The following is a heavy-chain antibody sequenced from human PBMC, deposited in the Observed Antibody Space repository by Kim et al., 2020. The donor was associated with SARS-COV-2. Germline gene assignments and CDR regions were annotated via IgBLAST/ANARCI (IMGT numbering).Heavy chain of an antibody. CDR1: GFTFDDYT. CDR3: AAYGDYFDY. D-gene: IGHD4-17*01. V-gene: IGHV3-43*01. Sequence: GGSLRLSCAASGFTFDDYTMHWVRQAPGKGLEWVSLISWDGGSTYYADSVKGRFTISRDNSKNCLYLQMNSLRTEDTALYYCAAYGDYFDYWGQGTLVTVSS. CDR2: ISWDGGST. J-gene: IGHJ4*02.